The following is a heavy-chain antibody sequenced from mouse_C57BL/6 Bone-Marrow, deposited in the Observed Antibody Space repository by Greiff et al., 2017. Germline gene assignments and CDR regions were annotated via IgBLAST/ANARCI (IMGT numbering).Heavy chain of an antibody. CDR2: IYPRSGNT. Sequence: QVQLQQSGAELARPGASVKLSCKASGYTFTSYGISWVKQRPGQGLEWIGEIYPRSGNTYYNEKFKGKATLTADKSSSTAYMELRSLTSEDSAVYFCATTTWFAYWGQGTLVTVSA. CDR1: GYTFTSYG. CDR3: ATTTWFAY. V-gene: IGHV1-81*01. J-gene: IGHJ3*01. D-gene: IGHD5-5*01.